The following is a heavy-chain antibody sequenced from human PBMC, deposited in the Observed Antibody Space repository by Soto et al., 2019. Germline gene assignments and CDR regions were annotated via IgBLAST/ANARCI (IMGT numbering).Heavy chain of an antibody. V-gene: IGHV3-23*01. CDR1: GFTFSSYV. D-gene: IGHD6-13*01. CDR3: AKAKTTRSSWPYYFAY. CDR2: ISGSSANT. Sequence: EVQRLESGGGLVQPGGSLRLSCAASGFTFSSYVMTWVRQAPGKGLEWVSTISGSSANTYYADSVKVRFTISRDNSKNTLYLQMNSLKAEDKAVYYGAKAKTTRSSWPYYFAYWGKGTLVTVSS. J-gene: IGHJ4*02.